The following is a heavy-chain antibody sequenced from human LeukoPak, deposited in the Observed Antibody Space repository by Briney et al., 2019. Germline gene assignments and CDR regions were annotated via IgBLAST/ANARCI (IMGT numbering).Heavy chain of an antibody. Sequence: GGSLRLSCAASGFTFSSYAMSWVRQAPGKGLEWVSAISGSGGSTYYADSVKGRFTISRDNSKNTLYLQMNSLKTEDTAVYYCTRGYSGNNWYAFDIWGQGTMVTVSS. CDR3: TRGYSGNNWYAFDI. CDR2: ISGSGGST. V-gene: IGHV3-23*01. CDR1: GFTFSSYA. D-gene: IGHD1-26*01. J-gene: IGHJ3*02.